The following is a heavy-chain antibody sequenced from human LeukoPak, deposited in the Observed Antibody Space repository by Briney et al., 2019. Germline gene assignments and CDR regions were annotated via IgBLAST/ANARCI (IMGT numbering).Heavy chain of an antibody. CDR3: ARGRRGRLHGNREFDY. CDR2: ISYDGSNK. Sequence: HPGGSLRLSCAASGFTFSSYAMSWVRQAPGKGLEWVAVISYDGSNKYYADSVKGRFTISRDNSKNTLYLQMNSLRAEDTAVYYCARGRRGRLHGNREFDYWGQGTLVTVSS. D-gene: IGHD6-25*01. J-gene: IGHJ4*02. CDR1: GFTFSSYA. V-gene: IGHV3-30*04.